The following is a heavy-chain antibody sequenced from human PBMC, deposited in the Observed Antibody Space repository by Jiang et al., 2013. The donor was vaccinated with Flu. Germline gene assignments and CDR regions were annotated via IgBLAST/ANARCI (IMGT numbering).Heavy chain of an antibody. CDR2: IYYSGST. V-gene: IGHV4-59*08. J-gene: IGHJ4*02. CDR1: GGSISSYY. D-gene: IGHD1-26*01. Sequence: LLKPSETLSLTCTVSGGSISSYYWSWIRQPPGKGLEWIGYIYYSGSTNYNPSLKSRVTISVDTSKNQFSLKLSSVTAADTAVYYCARHRTSGNYGLDYWGQGTLVTVSS. CDR3: ARHRTSGNYGLDY.